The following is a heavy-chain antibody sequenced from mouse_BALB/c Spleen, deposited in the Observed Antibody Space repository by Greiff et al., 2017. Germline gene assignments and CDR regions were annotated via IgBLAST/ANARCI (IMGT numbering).Heavy chain of an antibody. D-gene: IGHD1-2*01. V-gene: IGHV1S137*01. CDR2: ISTYYGDA. J-gene: IGHJ4*01. CDR3: ARSSITTATGAMDY. Sequence: QVQLQQSGAELVRPGVSVKISCKGSGYTFTDYAMHWVKQSHAKSLEWIGVISTYYGDASYNQKFKGKATMTVDKSSSTAYMELARLTSEDSAIYYCARSSITTATGAMDYWGQGTSVTVSS. CDR1: GYTFTDYA.